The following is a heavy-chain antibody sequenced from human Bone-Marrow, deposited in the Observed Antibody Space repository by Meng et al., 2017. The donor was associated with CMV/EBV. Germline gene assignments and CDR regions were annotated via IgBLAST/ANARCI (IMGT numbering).Heavy chain of an antibody. CDR1: AFTFSSYW. CDR2: INSDGSST. V-gene: IGHV3-74*01. Sequence: GGSLSLTCSASAFTFSSYWMHWVRQAPGKGLVWVSRINSDGSSTSYADSVKGRFTISRDNAKNSLYLQMNSPRAEDTAVYYCARDPNYYYGMDVWGQGTKVTVSS. J-gene: IGHJ6*02. CDR3: ARDPNYYYGMDV.